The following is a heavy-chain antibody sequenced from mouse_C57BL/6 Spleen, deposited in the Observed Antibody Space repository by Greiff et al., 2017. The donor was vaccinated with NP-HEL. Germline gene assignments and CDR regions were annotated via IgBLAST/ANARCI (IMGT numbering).Heavy chain of an antibody. J-gene: IGHJ3*01. D-gene: IGHD2-3*01. Sequence: QVQLQQPGAELVMPGASVKLSCKASGYTFTSYWMHWVKQRPGQGLEWIGEIDPSDSYTNYNQKFKGKSTLTVDKSSSTAYMQLSSLTSEDSAVHYCARDGYYLAWFAYWGQGTLVTVSA. V-gene: IGHV1-69*01. CDR3: ARDGYYLAWFAY. CDR2: IDPSDSYT. CDR1: GYTFTSYW.